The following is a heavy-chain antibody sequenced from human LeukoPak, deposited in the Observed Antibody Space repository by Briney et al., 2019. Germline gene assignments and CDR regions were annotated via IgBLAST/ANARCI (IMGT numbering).Heavy chain of an antibody. CDR3: ARGAYSSGWTWGY. V-gene: IGHV3-7*03. J-gene: IGHJ4*02. Sequence: GGSLRLSCAASGFTFSGYCMSWVRQAPGKGLEWVANILQDGNEKYYVDPVKGRFTISRDSAKNSLYLQMNSLRAEDTAVYYCARGAYSSGWTWGYWGQGTLVTVSS. CDR2: ILQDGNEK. CDR1: GFTFSGYC. D-gene: IGHD6-19*01.